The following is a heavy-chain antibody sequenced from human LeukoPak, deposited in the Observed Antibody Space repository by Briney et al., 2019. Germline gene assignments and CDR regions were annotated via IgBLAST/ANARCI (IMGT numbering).Heavy chain of an antibody. D-gene: IGHD4-23*01. CDR2: IYYSGST. J-gene: IGHJ4*02. CDR3: ARGTTVVTPVDY. V-gene: IGHV4-59*01. Sequence: SETLSLTCTVSGGSISSYYWSWIRQPPGKGLEWIGYIYYSGSTDYNPSLKSRVTISVDTSKNQFSLKLSSVTAADTAVYYCARGTTVVTPVDYWGQGTLVTVSS. CDR1: GGSISSYY.